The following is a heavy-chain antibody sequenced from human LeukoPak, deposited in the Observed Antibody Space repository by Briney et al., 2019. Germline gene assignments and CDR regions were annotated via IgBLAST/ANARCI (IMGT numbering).Heavy chain of an antibody. CDR2: IYSGGST. CDR1: GFTVSSNY. Sequence: GGSLRLSCAASGFTVSSNYMSWVRQAPGKGLEWVSVIYSGGSTYYADSVKGRFTISRDNSKNTLYLQMNSLRAEDTAVYYCARAKYDYVWGSYRHIGIDYWGQGTLVTVSS. V-gene: IGHV3-66*01. D-gene: IGHD3-16*02. J-gene: IGHJ4*02. CDR3: ARAKYDYVWGSYRHIGIDY.